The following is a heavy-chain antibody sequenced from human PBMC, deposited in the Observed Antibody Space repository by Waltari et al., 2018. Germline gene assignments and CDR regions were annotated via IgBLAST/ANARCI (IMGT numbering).Heavy chain of an antibody. CDR1: GGSFSGYY. D-gene: IGHD2-15*01. CDR2: INHSGST. J-gene: IGHJ4*02. Sequence: QVQLQQWGAGLLKPSETLSLTCAVYGGSFSGYYWSWIRQPPGKGLEWIGEINHSGSTNSNPSLKRRVTISVDTSKNQFSLKLSSVTAADTAVYYCARLDGHGGFDYWGQGTLVTVSS. V-gene: IGHV4-34*01. CDR3: ARLDGHGGFDY.